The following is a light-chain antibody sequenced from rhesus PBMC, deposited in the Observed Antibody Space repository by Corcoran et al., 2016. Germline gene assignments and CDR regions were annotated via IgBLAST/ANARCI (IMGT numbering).Light chain of an antibody. Sequence: EIVLTHSPATLSLSSGERATLSCRASQSVSSDLAWYQQKPGQAPSLLIFGASTRASGAPDRFSGGGCGTDFSLTISSLEPEDFAVFYCQQYSNWPLTFGEGTKVEIK. CDR1: QSVSSD. CDR3: QQYSNWPLT. CDR2: GAS. V-gene: IGKV3-42*03. J-gene: IGKJ4*01.